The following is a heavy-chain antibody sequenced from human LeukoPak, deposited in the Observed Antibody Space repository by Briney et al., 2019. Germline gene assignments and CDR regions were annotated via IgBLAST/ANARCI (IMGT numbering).Heavy chain of an antibody. Sequence: PSETLSLTCAVSGYSISSGYYWGWIRQPPGKGLEWIGSIYHSGSTYYNPSLKSRVTISVDTSKNQFSLKLSSVTAADTAVYYCARDFRAGYSSGWYLIDYWGQGTLVTVSS. CDR2: IYHSGST. V-gene: IGHV4-38-2*02. CDR3: ARDFRAGYSSGWYLIDY. D-gene: IGHD6-19*01. CDR1: GYSISSGYY. J-gene: IGHJ4*02.